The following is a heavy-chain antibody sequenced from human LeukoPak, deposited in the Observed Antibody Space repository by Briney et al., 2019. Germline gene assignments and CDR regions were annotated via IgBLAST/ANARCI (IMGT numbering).Heavy chain of an antibody. CDR1: GFTRSNYW. CDR2: IKQDGIDK. CDR3: ARELLWAFDY. Sequence: GGSLRLSSEASGFTRSNYWMSWVRQAPGKGLEWVANIKQDGIDKYYVDSVKGRFTISRDNAKNSLFLQMNSLRAEDTAVYYCARELLWAFDYWGQGTLVTVSS. V-gene: IGHV3-7*01. J-gene: IGHJ4*02. D-gene: IGHD2-21*01.